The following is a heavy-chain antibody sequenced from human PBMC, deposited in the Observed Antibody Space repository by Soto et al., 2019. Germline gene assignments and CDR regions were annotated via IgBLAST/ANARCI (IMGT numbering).Heavy chain of an antibody. D-gene: IGHD6-25*01. CDR3: AKDARRDP. Sequence: PGGSLRLSCAASGFIFRSYDMHWVRQAPGKGLEWVAVISYDGSNKYYEDSVKGRFTISRDNSKNTVFLQMNSLRGEDTAVYYCAKDARRDPR. CDR2: ISYDGSNK. J-gene: IGHJ5*02. CDR1: GFIFRSYD. V-gene: IGHV3-30*18.